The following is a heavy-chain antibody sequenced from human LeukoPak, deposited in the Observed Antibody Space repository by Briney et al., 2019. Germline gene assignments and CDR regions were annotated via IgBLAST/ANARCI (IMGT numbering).Heavy chain of an antibody. Sequence: PGGSLRLSCAASGFTFSSYWMSWVRQAPGKGLEWVANIKQDGSEKYYVDSVKGRFTISRDNAKNSLYLQMNSLRAEDTAVYYCASGIAAAHYLNPIFDYWRQGTLVTVSS. CDR1: GFTFSSYW. D-gene: IGHD6-13*01. CDR2: IKQDGSEK. J-gene: IGHJ4*02. V-gene: IGHV3-7*01. CDR3: ASGIAAAHYLNPIFDY.